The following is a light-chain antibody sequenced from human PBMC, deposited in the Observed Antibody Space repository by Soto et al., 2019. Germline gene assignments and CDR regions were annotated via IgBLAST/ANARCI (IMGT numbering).Light chain of an antibody. V-gene: IGKV3-20*01. CDR3: QQYGSSPPLT. J-gene: IGKJ4*01. Sequence: EIVLTQSPGTLSLSPGEIATLSCRASQSVPSGYLAWYQQKPGQAPRVLIYGASSRATGIPDRFSGSGSETDVTLTISGLEPEDFAVYYCQQYGSSPPLTFGGGTKVEIK. CDR2: GAS. CDR1: QSVPSGY.